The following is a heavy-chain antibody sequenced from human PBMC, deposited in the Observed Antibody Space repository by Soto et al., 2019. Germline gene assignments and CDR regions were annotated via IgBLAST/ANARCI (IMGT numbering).Heavy chain of an antibody. CDR3: ARNTSGRNINY. CDR2: IYHSGST. V-gene: IGHV4-38-2*02. D-gene: IGHD6-19*01. J-gene: IGHJ4*02. Sequence: SETLSLTCTVSSSPINSRYYWGWIRQTPGKGLEWVASIYHSGSTHYNPSLKSRATISVDTSNNQFSLRLSSVTAADTAIYYCARNTSGRNINYWGQGTQVTVSS. CDR1: SSPINSRYY.